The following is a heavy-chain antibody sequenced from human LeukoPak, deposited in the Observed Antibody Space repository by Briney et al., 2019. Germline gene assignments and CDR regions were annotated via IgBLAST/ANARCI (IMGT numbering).Heavy chain of an antibody. J-gene: IGHJ4*02. CDR3: AKQNARGGTYEPVTV. CDR2: IQFDGGKR. CDR1: GFTFSNYA. D-gene: IGHD3-16*01. Sequence: PGGSLRLSCAAPGFTFSNYAMHWVRQAPGMGLEWVAFIQFDGGKRIYADSVKGRFTISRDNSKNTLSLQMNSLRVEDTAVYYCAKQNARGGTYEPVTVWGQAALVTVSS. V-gene: IGHV3-30*02.